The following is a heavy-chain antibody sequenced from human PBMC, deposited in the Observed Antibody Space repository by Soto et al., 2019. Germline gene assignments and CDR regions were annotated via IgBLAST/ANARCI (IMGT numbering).Heavy chain of an antibody. D-gene: IGHD4-4*01. V-gene: IGHV3-7*02. CDR1: GLAFSTYW. Sequence: PGGSLRLSCTTSGLAFSTYWMAWVRQAPGKGLEWVGNTKPDETETYYADSVEGRFTISRDNAKNSLYLQMNSLRVGDTAVYYCATIGDVTFHYWGQGTPVTVS. J-gene: IGHJ4*02. CDR3: ATIGDVTFHY. CDR2: TKPDETET.